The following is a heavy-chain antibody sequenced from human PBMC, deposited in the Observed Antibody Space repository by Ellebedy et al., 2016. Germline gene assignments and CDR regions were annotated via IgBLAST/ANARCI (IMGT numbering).Heavy chain of an antibody. D-gene: IGHD5-12*01. CDR2: IYYSRRT. CDR3: GGGLVATRYWYFNL. V-gene: IGHV4-39*01. J-gene: IGHJ2*01. CDR1: GDSISGSSYY. Sequence: SETLSLTCTVSGDSISGSSYYWGWIRQPPGKGLEWIGSIYYSRRTYYNPSLQSRVTISVDTSSIPFSLKMSSVSAADTAVYYCGGGLVATRYWYFNLWGRGTLVTVSS.